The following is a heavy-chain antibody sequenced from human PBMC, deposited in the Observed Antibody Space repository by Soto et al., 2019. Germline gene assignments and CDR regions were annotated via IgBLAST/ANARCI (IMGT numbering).Heavy chain of an antibody. J-gene: IGHJ4*02. V-gene: IGHV2-5*01. Sequence: QITLKESGPTLVKPTQTLTLTCTFSGFSLSTSGVGVGWIRQPPGKALEWLALIYWNDDKRYSPSLKSRLTITKDTSTNQVVLTMTNMDPVATATYYCAHRFRSSSSPFFDYWGQGTLVTVSS. D-gene: IGHD6-13*01. CDR3: AHRFRSSSSPFFDY. CDR1: GFSLSTSGVG. CDR2: IYWNDDK.